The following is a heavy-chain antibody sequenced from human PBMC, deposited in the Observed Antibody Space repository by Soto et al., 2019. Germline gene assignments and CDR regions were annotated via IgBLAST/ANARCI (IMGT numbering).Heavy chain of an antibody. J-gene: IGHJ4*02. D-gene: IGHD3-22*01. Sequence: RASVKVSCKASGYTFTSYGISWVRQAPGQGLEWMGWISAYNGNTNYAQKLQGRVTMTTDTSTSTAYMELRSLRSDDTAVYYCARRKYYYDSSGYSDYWGQGTLVTVSS. CDR1: GYTFTSYG. CDR3: ARRKYYYDSSGYSDY. CDR2: ISAYNGNT. V-gene: IGHV1-18*01.